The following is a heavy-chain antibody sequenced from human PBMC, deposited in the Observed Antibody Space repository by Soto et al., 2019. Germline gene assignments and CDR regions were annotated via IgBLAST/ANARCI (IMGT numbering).Heavy chain of an antibody. V-gene: IGHV4-30-4*01. D-gene: IGHD1-1*01. CDR3: DTLGTPATGLYFFDY. J-gene: IGHJ4*02. CDR2: ISYSGST. CDR1: GGSISSGNYY. Sequence: QVQLQESGPGLVKPSQTLSLTCTVSGGSISSGNYYWRWIRQPPGKGLEWIGFISYSGSTYYSTALRIQVTLSVHTSKSQCFRNLSFVNAADTAVYHCDTLGTPATGLYFFDYCGQGSRVTVSP.